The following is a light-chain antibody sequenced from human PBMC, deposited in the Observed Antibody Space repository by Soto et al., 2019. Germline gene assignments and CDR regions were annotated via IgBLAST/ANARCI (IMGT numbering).Light chain of an antibody. CDR2: GAS. J-gene: IGKJ4*01. CDR3: QQYNNWPLT. Sequence: EIVMTQSPATLSVSPGERATLSCMASQSVSSNLAWYQQKPGQAPRLLIYGASTRATGIPARFSGSGSGTEFTLTISSLQSEDFAVCYCQQYNNWPLTFGGGTKVDIK. V-gene: IGKV3-15*01. CDR1: QSVSSN.